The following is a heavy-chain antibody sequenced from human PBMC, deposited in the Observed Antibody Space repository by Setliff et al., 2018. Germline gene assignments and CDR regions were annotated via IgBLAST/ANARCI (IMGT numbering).Heavy chain of an antibody. CDR2: INHSGST. J-gene: IGHJ5*02. CDR3: ARLESLGDLSLYGLWFDP. Sequence: PSETLSLTCAVYGGSFSGYYWSWIRQPPGKGLEWIGEINHSGSTHYNPSLKSRLTISVDQSKNQFSLKLKSVTAADTAVYYCARLESLGDLSLYGLWFDPWGQGTLVTVSS. V-gene: IGHV4-34*01. CDR1: GGSFSGYY. D-gene: IGHD3-16*02.